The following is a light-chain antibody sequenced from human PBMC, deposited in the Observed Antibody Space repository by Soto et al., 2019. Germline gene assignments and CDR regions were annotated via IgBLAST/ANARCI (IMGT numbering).Light chain of an antibody. V-gene: IGLV1-51*01. Sequence: QSVLTQPPSVSAAPGQTVTISCSGSSSNIGNNYVSWYQQLPGTAPKLLIYDNNKRPSGIPDRFSGSKSDTSATLGIAGLQTGDEADYYCATWHSGPSAGLVFGGGTKLTVL. CDR3: ATWHSGPSAGLV. CDR1: SSNIGNNY. J-gene: IGLJ3*02. CDR2: DNN.